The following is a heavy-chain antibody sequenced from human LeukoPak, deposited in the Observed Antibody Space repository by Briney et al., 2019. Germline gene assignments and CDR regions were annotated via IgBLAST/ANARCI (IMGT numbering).Heavy chain of an antibody. CDR1: GGTFSSYA. J-gene: IGHJ4*02. CDR3: ATFLEWLGYAVY. Sequence: GSSVKVSCKASGGTFSSYAISWVRQAPGQGLEWMGWINPNSGGTNYAQKFQGRVTMTRDTSISTAYMELSRLRSDDTAVYYCATFLEWLGYAVYWGQGTLVTVSS. D-gene: IGHD3-3*02. V-gene: IGHV1-2*02. CDR2: INPNSGGT.